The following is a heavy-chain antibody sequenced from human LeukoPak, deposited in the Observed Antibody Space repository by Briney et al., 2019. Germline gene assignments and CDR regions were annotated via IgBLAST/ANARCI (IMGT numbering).Heavy chain of an antibody. J-gene: IGHJ4*02. D-gene: IGHD2-15*01. V-gene: IGHV3-30*18. Sequence: GGSLRLSCAASGFIFSSYSMNWVRQAPGKGLEWVAVISYDGSNKYYADSVKGRFTISRDNSKNTLYLQMNSLRAEDTAVYYCAKEALLAYFDYWGQGTLVTVSS. CDR3: AKEALLAYFDY. CDR1: GFIFSSYS. CDR2: ISYDGSNK.